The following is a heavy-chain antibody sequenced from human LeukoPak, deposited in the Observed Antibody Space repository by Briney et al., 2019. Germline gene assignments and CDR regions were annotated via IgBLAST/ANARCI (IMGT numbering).Heavy chain of an antibody. D-gene: IGHD1-26*01. V-gene: IGHV3-23*01. J-gene: IGHJ3*02. CDR1: GFTFSSYA. CDR3: AKDWARASGSPPDDAFDI. CDR2: ISGSGGST. Sequence: GGSLRLSCAASGFTFSSYAMSWVRQAPGEGLEWVSAISGSGGSTYYADSVKGRFTISRDNSKNTLYLQMNSLRAEDTAVYYCAKDWARASGSPPDDAFDIWGQETMVTVSS.